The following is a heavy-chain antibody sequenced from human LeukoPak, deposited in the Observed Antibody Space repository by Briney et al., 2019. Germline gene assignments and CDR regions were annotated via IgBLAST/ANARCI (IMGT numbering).Heavy chain of an antibody. V-gene: IGHV1-2*02. CDR1: GYTFTGYY. Sequence: GASVKVSCKASGYTFTGYYMHWVRQAPGQGLEWMGWINPNSGGTNHAQKFQGRVTMTRDTSISTAYMELSRLRSDDTAVYYCAREGEGGAFDIWGQGTMVTVSS. CDR3: AREGEGGAFDI. CDR2: INPNSGGT. D-gene: IGHD3-10*01. J-gene: IGHJ3*02.